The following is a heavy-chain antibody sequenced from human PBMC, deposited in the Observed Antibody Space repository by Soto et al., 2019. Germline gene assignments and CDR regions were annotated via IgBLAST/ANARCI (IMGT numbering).Heavy chain of an antibody. CDR2: IFYNGST. CDR3: AREGYSYGPDYYYYYLDV. CDR1: GDPIRDYY. D-gene: IGHD5-18*01. Sequence: SETLSLTCIVSGDPIRDYYWNWIRQPPGKGLERIGHIFYNGSTNYNPSLKSRVTISVDTSANQFSLKLTSVTAADTATYFCAREGYSYGPDYYYYYLDVWGNGTTVTVSS. V-gene: IGHV4-59*01. J-gene: IGHJ6*03.